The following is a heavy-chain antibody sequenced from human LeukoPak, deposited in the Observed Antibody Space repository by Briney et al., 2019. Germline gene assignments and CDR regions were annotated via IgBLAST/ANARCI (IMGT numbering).Heavy chain of an antibody. CDR3: AKDERRGSYSAEHDALDI. D-gene: IGHD1-26*01. Sequence: GASVKVSCKASGYTFTGYGISWVRQAPGQGLEWMGWISAYNGNTNYAQKLQGRVTMTTDTSTSTAYMELRSLRSDDTAVYYCAKDERRGSYSAEHDALDIWGQGTLVTVSS. CDR2: ISAYNGNT. J-gene: IGHJ3*02. CDR1: GYTFTGYG. V-gene: IGHV1-18*01.